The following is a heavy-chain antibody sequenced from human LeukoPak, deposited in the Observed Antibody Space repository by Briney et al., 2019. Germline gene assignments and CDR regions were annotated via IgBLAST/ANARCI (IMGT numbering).Heavy chain of an antibody. CDR3: ARHGLDSWSGNYYYYMDV. Sequence: GESLKISCKGSGYSFTSYWIGWVRQMPGKGLEWMGIIYPGDSDTRYSPSFQGQVTISADKSISTAYLQWSSLKASDTAMYYCARHGLDSWSGNYYYYMDVWGKGTTVTVSS. CDR1: GYSFTSYW. J-gene: IGHJ6*03. D-gene: IGHD3-3*01. CDR2: IYPGDSDT. V-gene: IGHV5-51*01.